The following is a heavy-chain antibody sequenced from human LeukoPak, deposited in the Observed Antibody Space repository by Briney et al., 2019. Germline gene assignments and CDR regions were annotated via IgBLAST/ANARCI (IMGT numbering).Heavy chain of an antibody. CDR3: ARDQGDGGASDI. CDR2: INPNSGGT. J-gene: IGHJ3*02. CDR1: GYTFTGYY. D-gene: IGHD4-23*01. Sequence: ASVKVSCKASGYTFTGYYMHWVRQAPGQGLEWMGWINPNSGGTNYAQKFQGRVTMTRDTSISTAYMELSRLRSDDTAVYYCARDQGDGGASDIWGQGTMVTVSS. V-gene: IGHV1-2*02.